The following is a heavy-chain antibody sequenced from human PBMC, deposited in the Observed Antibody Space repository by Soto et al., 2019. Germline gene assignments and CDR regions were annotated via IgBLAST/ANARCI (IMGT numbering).Heavy chain of an antibody. CDR3: LYGMDV. CDR1: GGTFSSYA. J-gene: IGHJ6*02. V-gene: IGHV3-23*01. CDR2: ISGSGGST. Sequence: ASVKVSCKASGGTFSSYAISWVRQAPGKGLEWVSAISGSGGSTYYADSVKGRFTISRDNSKNTLYLQMNSLRAEDTAVYYCLYGMDVWGQGTTVTVSS.